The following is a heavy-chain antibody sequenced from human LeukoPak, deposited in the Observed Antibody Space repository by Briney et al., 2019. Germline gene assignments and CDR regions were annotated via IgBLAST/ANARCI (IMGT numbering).Heavy chain of an antibody. CDR1: GFTFSSYA. Sequence: GGSLRLSCAASGFTFSSYAMHWVRQAPGKGLEYVSAISSNGGSTYYANSVKGRFTISRDNSKNTLYLQMGSLRAEDMAVYYCAREDTVLTPGYWGQGTLVTVSS. J-gene: IGHJ4*02. CDR2: ISSNGGST. D-gene: IGHD4-23*01. V-gene: IGHV3-64*01. CDR3: AREDTVLTPGY.